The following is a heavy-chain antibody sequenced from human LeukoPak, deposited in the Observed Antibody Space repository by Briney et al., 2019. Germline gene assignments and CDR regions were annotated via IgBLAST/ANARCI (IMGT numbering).Heavy chain of an antibody. CDR1: GFTFSSDW. V-gene: IGHV3-74*01. J-gene: IGHJ4*02. D-gene: IGHD3-22*01. Sequence: PGGSLRLSCAASGFTFSSDWMHWVRQAPGKGLGWVSRIHSDGSSTSYADSARGRFTISRDDAKSTLSLQMNSLRAEHTAVYYSARSGWPYYLDYWGQGTLVTVSS. CDR2: IHSDGSST. CDR3: ARSGWPYYLDY.